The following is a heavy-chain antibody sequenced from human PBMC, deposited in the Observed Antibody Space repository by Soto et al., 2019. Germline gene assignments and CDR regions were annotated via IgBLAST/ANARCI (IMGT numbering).Heavy chain of an antibody. CDR2: ISSSSSTI. CDR3: ARDSEGVVVPAPMY. D-gene: IGHD2-2*01. CDR1: GFTFSSYS. Sequence: EVQLVESGGGLVQPGGSLRLSCAASGFTFSSYSMNWVRQAPGKGLEWVSYISSSSSTIYYAYFVKGRFTISRDNAKNSLYLQMNSLRAEDTAVYYCARDSEGVVVPAPMYWGQGTLVTVSS. V-gene: IGHV3-48*01. J-gene: IGHJ4*02.